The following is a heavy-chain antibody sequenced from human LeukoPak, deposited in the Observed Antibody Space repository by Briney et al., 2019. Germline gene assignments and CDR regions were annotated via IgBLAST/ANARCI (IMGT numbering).Heavy chain of an antibody. CDR2: MYSSGTT. V-gene: IGHV4-4*07. Sequence: SETLSLTCTASGGSISGSYWNWIRQPAGKGLEWIGPMYSSGTTNHNPSLKSRVAMSIDTTRNQFSLKLSSVTAADTAVYYCAKDGANWFGPWGQGTLVTVSS. J-gene: IGHJ5*02. D-gene: IGHD3-16*01. CDR3: AKDGANWFGP. CDR1: GGSISGSY.